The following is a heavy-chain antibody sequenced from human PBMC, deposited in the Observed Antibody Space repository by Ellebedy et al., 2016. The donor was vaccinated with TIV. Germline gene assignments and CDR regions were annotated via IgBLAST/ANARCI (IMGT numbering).Heavy chain of an antibody. CDR1: GGSISSGSYY. CDR2: IYTSGST. D-gene: IGHD3-3*01. CDR3: ARGPSTIFGVVIRRYYYYYMDV. J-gene: IGHJ6*03. V-gene: IGHV4-61*02. Sequence: SETLSLTXTVSGGSISSGSYYWSWIRQPAGKGLEWIGRIYTSGSTNYNPSLKSRVTISVDTSKNQFSLKLSSVTAADTAVYYCARGPSTIFGVVIRRYYYYYMDVWGKGTTVTVSS.